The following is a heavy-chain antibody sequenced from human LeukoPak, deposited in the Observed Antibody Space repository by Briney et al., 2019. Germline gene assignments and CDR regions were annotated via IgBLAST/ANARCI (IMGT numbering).Heavy chain of an antibody. V-gene: IGHV4-61*02. D-gene: IGHD6-6*01. CDR3: ALGRVAAHFDY. J-gene: IGHJ4*02. Sequence: SETLSLTCTVSGGSISSGSYYWSWIRQPAGKGLEWIGRIYTSGSTNYNPSLKGRVTISVDTSKNQFSLKLSSVTAADTAVYYCALGRVAAHFDYWGQGTLVTVSS. CDR2: IYTSGST. CDR1: GGSISSGSYY.